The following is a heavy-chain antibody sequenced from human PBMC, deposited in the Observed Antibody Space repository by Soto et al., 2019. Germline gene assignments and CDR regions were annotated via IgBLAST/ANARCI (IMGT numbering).Heavy chain of an antibody. D-gene: IGHD3-22*01. V-gene: IGHV1-69*13. CDR1: GGTFSSYA. J-gene: IGHJ4*02. CDR3: ARVVRFYYDSSGYYFDY. Sequence: GASVQVSCKASGGTFSSYAISWVRQAPGQGLEWMGGIIPIFGTANYAQKFQGRVTITADESTSTAYMELSSLRSEDTAVYYCARVVRFYYDSSGYYFDYWGQGTLVTVSS. CDR2: IIPIFGTA.